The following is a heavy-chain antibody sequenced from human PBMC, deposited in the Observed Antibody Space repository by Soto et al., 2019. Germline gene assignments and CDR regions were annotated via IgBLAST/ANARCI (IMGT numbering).Heavy chain of an antibody. CDR1: GYTFTSYG. V-gene: IGHV1-18*01. D-gene: IGHD2-2*01. J-gene: IGHJ5*02. CDR3: ARVGLGYCSSTGCRAPWFDP. CDR2: ISAYNGNT. Sequence: GASVKVSCKASGYTFTSYGISWVRQAPGQGLEWMGWISAYNGNTNYAQKLQGRVTMTTDTSTSTAYMELRSLRSDDTAVYYCARVGLGYCSSTGCRAPWFDPWGQGNLVTVSS.